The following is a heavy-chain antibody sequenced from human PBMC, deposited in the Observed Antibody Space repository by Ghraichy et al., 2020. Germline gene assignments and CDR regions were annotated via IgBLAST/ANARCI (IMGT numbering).Heavy chain of an antibody. J-gene: IGHJ4*02. Sequence: SETLSLTCTVSGGSISRSDYNWGWLRQPPGKGLEWIGSIFYNGTTYNNPSLKSRVTMSVDTSKNQFSLRLSSVAAADTAFYYCARRQRGYGTCSCFYYWFQGALVTVSS. V-gene: IGHV4-39*01. CDR2: IFYNGTT. CDR3: ARRQRGYGTCSCFYY. CDR1: GGSISRSDYN. D-gene: IGHD2-15*01.